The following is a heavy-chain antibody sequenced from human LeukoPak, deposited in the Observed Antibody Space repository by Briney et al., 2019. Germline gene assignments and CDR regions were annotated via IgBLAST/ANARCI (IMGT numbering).Heavy chain of an antibody. V-gene: IGHV3-21*01. J-gene: IGHJ4*02. D-gene: IGHD2-21*01. CDR1: GFTFSSYS. CDR3: ARAYCGGDCYRALDY. Sequence: GGSLRLSCAASGFTFSSYSMNWVRQAPGKGLEWVSSISSSSSYIYYADSVKGRFTISRDNAKNSLYLQMNSLRAEDTAVYYCARAYCGGDCYRALDYWGQGTLVTVSS. CDR2: ISSSSSYI.